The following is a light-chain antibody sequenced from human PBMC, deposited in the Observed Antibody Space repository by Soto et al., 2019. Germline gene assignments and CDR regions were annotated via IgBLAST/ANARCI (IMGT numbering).Light chain of an antibody. CDR2: AAS. V-gene: IGKV1-39*01. Sequence: DIQMTQSPSSLSASIGDRVTLTCRASQSSAFYLNWYQQTPGKAPKLLVSAASNLQSGVPSRFSGSGSETDFTLTISSLQPEDFATYYCQQSYSTPPTFGGGTKVEI. CDR1: QSSAFY. J-gene: IGKJ4*01. CDR3: QQSYSTPPT.